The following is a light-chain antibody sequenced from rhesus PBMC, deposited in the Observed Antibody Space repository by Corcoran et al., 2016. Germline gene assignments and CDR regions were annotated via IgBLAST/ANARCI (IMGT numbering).Light chain of an antibody. Sequence: DIVMTQTPLSLPVTPGEPASISCRSSQSLLHSDGSTYLYWYLQKPGQPPRLLIYRVSNQFSGVPDRFSGSGSGTEFTLKISRVEAEDVGIYYCMQALQTPYSFGQGTKVEIK. CDR2: RVS. J-gene: IGKJ2*01. CDR1: QSLLHSDGSTY. CDR3: MQALQTPYS. V-gene: IGKV2-73*01.